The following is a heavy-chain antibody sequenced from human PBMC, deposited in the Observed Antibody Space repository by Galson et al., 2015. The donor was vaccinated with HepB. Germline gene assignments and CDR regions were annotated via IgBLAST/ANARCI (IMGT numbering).Heavy chain of an antibody. CDR3: VKGGSRLRFLEWLFKPYFDY. D-gene: IGHD3-3*01. CDR1: GFTFSSYA. V-gene: IGHV3-64D*06. CDR2: ISSNGGST. J-gene: IGHJ4*02. Sequence: SLRLSCAASGFTFSSYAMHWVRQAPGKGLEYVSAISSNGGSTYYADSVKGRFTISRDNSKNTLYLQMSSLRAEDTAVYYCVKGGSRLRFLEWLFKPYFDYWGQGTLVTVSS.